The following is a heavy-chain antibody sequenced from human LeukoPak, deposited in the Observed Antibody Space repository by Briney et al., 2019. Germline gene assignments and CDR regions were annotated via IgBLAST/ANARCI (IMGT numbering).Heavy chain of an antibody. J-gene: IGHJ2*01. CDR1: DYSISSGYS. CDR3: ARVKWVSGYWYFDL. D-gene: IGHD3-22*01. Sequence: PSETLSLTCTVSDYSISSGYSWGWIRPPPGKGLEWIGTIYQSGVTYYNPSFKSRVTVSVDTSKNQFSLRLNSVTAADTAVFYCARVKWVSGYWYFDLWGRGTLVTVSS. CDR2: IYQSGVT. V-gene: IGHV4-38-2*02.